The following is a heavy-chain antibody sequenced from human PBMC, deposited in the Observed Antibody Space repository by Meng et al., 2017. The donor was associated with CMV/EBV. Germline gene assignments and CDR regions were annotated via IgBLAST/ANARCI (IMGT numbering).Heavy chain of an antibody. CDR3: ARGLRGPSLVRGVTHDAFDI. Sequence: ESLKISCAASGFIFSSYWMSWVRQAPGKELEWVANIKQDGSENYYVDSVKGRFTISRDNAKNSLYLQMNSLRAEDTAVYYCARGLRGPSLVRGVTHDAFDIWGQGTMVTVSS. CDR1: GFIFSSYW. J-gene: IGHJ3*02. D-gene: IGHD3-10*01. V-gene: IGHV3-7*01. CDR2: IKQDGSEN.